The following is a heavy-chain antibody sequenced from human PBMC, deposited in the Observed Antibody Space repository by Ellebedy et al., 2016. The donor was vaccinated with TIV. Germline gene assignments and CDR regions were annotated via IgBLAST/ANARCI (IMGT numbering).Heavy chain of an antibody. V-gene: IGHV3-7*01. D-gene: IGHD4-17*01. Sequence: PGGSLRLSCAASGFNFRSYWMTWVRQAPGKGLEWVAKIRQEGDEIYYVESVKGRFTISRDNAQNSLLLQMNSLRVEDTAVYYCARRASYGDYAVQVNPWFDPWGQGTLVTVSS. CDR1: GFNFRSYW. CDR2: IRQEGDEI. CDR3: ARRASYGDYAVQVNPWFDP. J-gene: IGHJ5*02.